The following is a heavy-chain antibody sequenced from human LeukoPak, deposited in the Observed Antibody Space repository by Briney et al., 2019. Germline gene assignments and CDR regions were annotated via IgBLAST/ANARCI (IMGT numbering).Heavy chain of an antibody. Sequence: SETLSLTCSVSSVSITSGDSYWTWIRQPAGRGLEWIGLIYTSGSTKYNPSLKSRITMSLDTSKNQISLQLNSVTAADTAVYYCAREYSHWGQGTLVTVSS. V-gene: IGHV4-61*02. CDR2: IYTSGST. J-gene: IGHJ4*02. CDR3: AREYSH. CDR1: SVSITSGDSY. D-gene: IGHD5-12*01.